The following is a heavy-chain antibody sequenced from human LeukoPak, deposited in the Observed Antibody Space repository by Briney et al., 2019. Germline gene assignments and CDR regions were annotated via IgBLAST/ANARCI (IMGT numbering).Heavy chain of an antibody. D-gene: IGHD3-16*01. V-gene: IGHV1-2*06. CDR3: TRALGKVFDS. J-gene: IGHJ4*02. CDR2: INPSSGDT. CDR1: GYTFTGYY. Sequence: ASVKVSCKASGYTFTGYYVHWMRQAPGQGPEWVGQINPSSGDTYYALKFQGRVTMTRDTSINTAYMELSRLVFDDTAVYYCTRALGKVFDSWGQGTLVTVSS.